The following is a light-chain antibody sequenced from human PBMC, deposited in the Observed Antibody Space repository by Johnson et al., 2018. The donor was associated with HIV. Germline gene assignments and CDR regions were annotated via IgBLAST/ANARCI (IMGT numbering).Light chain of an antibody. Sequence: QSVLTQPPSVYAAPGQKVTISCSGSSSNIGNSYVSWYQQLPGTAPKLLIYDNNKRPSGIPDRFSGSKSGTSATLGITGLQTGDEADYYCGTWDSSLSANVFGTGTKGTVL. J-gene: IGLJ1*01. V-gene: IGLV1-51*01. CDR2: DNN. CDR3: GTWDSSLSANV. CDR1: SSNIGNSY.